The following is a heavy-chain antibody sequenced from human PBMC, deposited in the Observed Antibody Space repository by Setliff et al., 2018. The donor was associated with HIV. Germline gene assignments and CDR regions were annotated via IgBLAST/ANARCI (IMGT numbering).Heavy chain of an antibody. CDR2: IKSKTDGGTT. Sequence: GGSLRLSCAASGFTFSSAWMSWVRQAPGKGLEWVGRIKSKTDGGTTDYAAPVKGRFTISRDDSKNTLYLQMNSLKTEDTAVYYCTTGRTVAGFDYWGQGTLVTVSS. V-gene: IGHV3-15*01. D-gene: IGHD6-19*01. CDR1: GFTFSSAW. CDR3: TTGRTVAGFDY. J-gene: IGHJ4*02.